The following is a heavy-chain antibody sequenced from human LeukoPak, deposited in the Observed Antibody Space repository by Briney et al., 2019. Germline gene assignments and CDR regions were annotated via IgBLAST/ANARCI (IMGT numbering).Heavy chain of an antibody. Sequence: GGSLRLSCAASGFTFSSYGMHWVRQAPGKGLEWVSTISGSGGSTYYADSVKGRFIISRDNSKNTLYLQMNSLRAEDTAVYYCASSSSIVTGTGFDYWGQGTLVTVSS. V-gene: IGHV3-23*01. D-gene: IGHD6-6*01. CDR3: ASSSSIVTGTGFDY. CDR1: GFTFSSYG. CDR2: ISGSGGST. J-gene: IGHJ4*02.